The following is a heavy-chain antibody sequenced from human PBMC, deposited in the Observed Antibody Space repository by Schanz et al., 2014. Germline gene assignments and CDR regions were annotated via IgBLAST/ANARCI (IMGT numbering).Heavy chain of an antibody. CDR3: PREMGSALLRYFDL. Sequence: EVQLVESGGALVQPGGYLRLSCVASGFTFSSYAMNWVRQAPGKGLEWVSGISDSGGSKYYVDSVEGRFTISRDNSKNTLYLQMNNLRAEDTAVYYCPREMGSALLRYFDLWGRGTLVTVSS. V-gene: IGHV3-23*04. D-gene: IGHD1-26*01. CDR2: ISDSGGSK. J-gene: IGHJ2*01. CDR1: GFTFSSYA.